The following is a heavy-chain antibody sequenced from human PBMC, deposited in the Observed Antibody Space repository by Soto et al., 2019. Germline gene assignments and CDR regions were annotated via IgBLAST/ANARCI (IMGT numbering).Heavy chain of an antibody. CDR3: AFYICGYDENCIDL. CDR1: GGSISSYY. Sequence: SETLSLTCTVSGGSISSYYWSWIRQPPGKGLEWIGYIYYSGSTNYNPSLKSRVTISVDTSKNQFSLKLSSVTAADTAVYYCAFYICGYDENCIDLCGQGTLDTGSS. J-gene: IGHJ5*02. V-gene: IGHV4-59*01. D-gene: IGHD5-12*01. CDR2: IYYSGST.